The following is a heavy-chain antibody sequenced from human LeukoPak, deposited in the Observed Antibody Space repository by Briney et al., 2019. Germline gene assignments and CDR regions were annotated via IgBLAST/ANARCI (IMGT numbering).Heavy chain of an antibody. CDR2: IIPIFGTA. CDR3: AREPVPRSSGLQY. J-gene: IGHJ4*02. Sequence: SVKVSCKASGITFNYCTINWVRQAPGQGLEWMGRIIPIFGTADYAQKFQGGVTMTTDESTNTAYMELSSLRSEDTAVYYCAREPVPRSSGLQYWGQGTLVTVSS. D-gene: IGHD3-22*01. V-gene: IGHV1-69*05. CDR1: GITFNYCT.